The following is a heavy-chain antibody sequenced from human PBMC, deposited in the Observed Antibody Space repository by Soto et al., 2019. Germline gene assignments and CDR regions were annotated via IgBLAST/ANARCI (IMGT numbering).Heavy chain of an antibody. Sequence: QVQLVQSGAEVKKPGASVKVSCKASGYTFTGYYMHWVRQAPGQGLEWMGWIDPNSGGTNYAQKFQGWVTMTRDTSISTAYMELSRLRSDDTAVYYCARDRKGLFGSYYGMDVWGQGTTVTVSS. CDR2: IDPNSGGT. V-gene: IGHV1-2*04. J-gene: IGHJ6*02. CDR3: ARDRKGLFGSYYGMDV. D-gene: IGHD3-16*01. CDR1: GYTFTGYY.